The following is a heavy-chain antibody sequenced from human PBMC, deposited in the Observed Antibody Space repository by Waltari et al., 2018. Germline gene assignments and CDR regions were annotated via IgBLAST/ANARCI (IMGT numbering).Heavy chain of an antibody. V-gene: IGHV4-59*01. J-gene: IGHJ4*02. Sequence: QVQLQESGPGLVKPSETLSLTCNVSGGSMSNYYWSWIRQPQGKGLEWIGYIYYSGTTNYNPSLKSRVTMSVDTSKNQFSLKLTSVTAADTAVYYCARGSGRQLTYWGQGTLVTVSS. D-gene: IGHD6-13*01. CDR1: GGSMSNYY. CDR2: IYYSGTT. CDR3: ARGSGRQLTY.